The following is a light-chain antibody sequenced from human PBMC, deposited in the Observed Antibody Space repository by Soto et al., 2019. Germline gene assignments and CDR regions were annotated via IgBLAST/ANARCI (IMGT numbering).Light chain of an antibody. CDR2: EVS. J-gene: IGLJ1*01. Sequence: QSALTQPASVSGSPGQSITISCTGTSSDVGSNNLVSWYQQHPGKAPKLMIYEVSKRPSGVSTRFSGSKSGNTASLTISGLHAVDEADYSCCSYSGSSTYVVGTGT. CDR1: SSDVGSNNL. V-gene: IGLV2-23*02. CDR3: CSYSGSSTYV.